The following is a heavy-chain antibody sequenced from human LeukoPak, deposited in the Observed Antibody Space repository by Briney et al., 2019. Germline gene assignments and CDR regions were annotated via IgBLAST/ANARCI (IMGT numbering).Heavy chain of an antibody. CDR2: ISYDGSNK. CDR1: GFTFSSYA. CDR3: AREGSLYYFDY. Sequence: GRSLRLSCAASGFTFSSYAMHWVRQAPGKGLEWVAVISYDGSNKYYADSVKGRFTISRGNAKNSLYLQMNSLRAEDTAVYYCAREGSLYYFDYWGQGTLVTVSP. V-gene: IGHV3-30-3*01. J-gene: IGHJ4*02. D-gene: IGHD6-13*01.